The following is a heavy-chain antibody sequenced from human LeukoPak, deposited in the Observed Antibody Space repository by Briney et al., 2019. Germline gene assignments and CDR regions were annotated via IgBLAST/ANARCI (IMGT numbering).Heavy chain of an antibody. J-gene: IGHJ4*02. Sequence: PSETLSLTCSVSAGSISRYYWSWIRQPPGKGLEWIGYIYHSGSSDYNPSLKSRVNISLDTSKNQFSLKLSSVTAADTAVYYCARGRLSQFYFDYWGQGTLVTVSS. CDR3: ARGRLSQFYFDY. CDR2: IYHSGSS. D-gene: IGHD1-26*01. CDR1: AGSISRYY. V-gene: IGHV4-59*01.